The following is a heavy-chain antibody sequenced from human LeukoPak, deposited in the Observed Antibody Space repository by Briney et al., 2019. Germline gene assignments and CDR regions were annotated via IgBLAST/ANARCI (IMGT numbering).Heavy chain of an antibody. CDR2: IRYDGSNK. CDR3: AKYIAAAGGLYNWFDP. Sequence: GSLRLSCAASGFTFSSYGMHWVRQAPGKGLEWVAFIRYDGSNKYYADSVKGRFTISRDNSKNTLYLQMNSLRAEDTAVYYCAKYIAAAGGLYNWFDPWGQGTLVTVSS. J-gene: IGHJ5*02. CDR1: GFTFSSYG. V-gene: IGHV3-30*02. D-gene: IGHD6-13*01.